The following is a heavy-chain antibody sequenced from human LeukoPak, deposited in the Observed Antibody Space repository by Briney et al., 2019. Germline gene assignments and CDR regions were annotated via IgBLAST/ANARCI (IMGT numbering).Heavy chain of an antibody. D-gene: IGHD6-13*01. CDR3: ARRYSSSWYEDYYYYMDV. Sequence: ASVKVSCKASGYTFTSYDINWVRQATGQGLEWMGWISAYNGNTNYAQKLQGRVTMTTDTSTSTAYMELRSLRSDDTAVYYCARRYSSSWYEDYYYYMDVWGKGTTVTVSS. CDR1: GYTFTSYD. J-gene: IGHJ6*03. V-gene: IGHV1-18*01. CDR2: ISAYNGNT.